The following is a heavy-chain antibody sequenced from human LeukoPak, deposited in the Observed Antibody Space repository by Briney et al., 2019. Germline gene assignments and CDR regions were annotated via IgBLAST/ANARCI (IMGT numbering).Heavy chain of an antibody. CDR1: GFTFCSYS. D-gene: IGHD3-10*01. CDR3: ARVGYYGSGSSGHIDY. Sequence: PGGSLRLSCAASGFTFCSYSMNWVRQAPGKGLEWVSSISSSSSYIYYADSVKGRFTISRDNAKNSLYLQMNSLRAEDTAVYYCARVGYYGSGSSGHIDYWGQGTLVTVSS. CDR2: ISSSSSYI. J-gene: IGHJ4*02. V-gene: IGHV3-21*01.